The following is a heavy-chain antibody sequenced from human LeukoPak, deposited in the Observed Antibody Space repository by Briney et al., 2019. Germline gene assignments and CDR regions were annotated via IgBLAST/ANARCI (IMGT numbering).Heavy chain of an antibody. V-gene: IGHV4-59*01. CDR1: GGSIRSYY. Sequence: SETLSLTCTVSGGSIRSYYWEWIRQPPGKGLEWIGYIYYSGSTDYNPSLKSRVTLPVDTSKNQFSLRLSSVTAADTAVYYCARGEPSIASTGAPPFDLWGRGTLVTVSS. J-gene: IGHJ2*01. CDR2: IYYSGST. D-gene: IGHD6-13*01. CDR3: ARGEPSIASTGAPPFDL.